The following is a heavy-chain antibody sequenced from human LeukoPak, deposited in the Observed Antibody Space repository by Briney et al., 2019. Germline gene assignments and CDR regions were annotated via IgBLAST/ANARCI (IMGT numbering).Heavy chain of an antibody. CDR1: GYTFATHD. Sequence: ASVKVSCKASGYTFATHDISWVRQAPGQGLEWMGMIHPGGGSTSYAQKFQGRVTMTRDTSTSTVYMELSSLRSEDTAVYYCARTYSTSSAFDFWGQGTLVTVSS. J-gene: IGHJ4*02. CDR3: ARTYSTSSAFDF. V-gene: IGHV1-46*01. CDR2: IHPGGGST. D-gene: IGHD6-6*01.